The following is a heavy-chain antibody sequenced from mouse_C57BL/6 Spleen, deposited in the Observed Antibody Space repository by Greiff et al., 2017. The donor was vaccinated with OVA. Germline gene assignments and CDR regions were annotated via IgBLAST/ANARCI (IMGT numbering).Heavy chain of an antibody. CDR3: AGCGGDYEGYFDV. Sequence: VQLQQSGPELVKPGASVKISCKASGYAFSSSWMNWVKQRPGKGLEWIGRIYPGDGDTNYNGKFKGKATLTADKSSSTAYMQLSSLTSEDSAVYFCAGCGGDYEGYFDVWGTGTTVTVSS. CDR1: GYAFSSSW. J-gene: IGHJ1*03. V-gene: IGHV1-82*01. CDR2: IYPGDGDT. D-gene: IGHD2-4*01.